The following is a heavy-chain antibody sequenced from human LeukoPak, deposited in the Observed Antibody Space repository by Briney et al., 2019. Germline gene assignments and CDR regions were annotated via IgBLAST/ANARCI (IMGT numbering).Heavy chain of an antibody. CDR2: INPSGGST. J-gene: IGHJ4*02. CDR1: GYIFTSYF. V-gene: IGHV1-46*01. CDR3: ARDLRHLKYYDIFTGFDY. Sequence: ASVKVSCKASGYIFTSYFMHWVRQAPGQGLEWMGVINPSGGSTNYAQKFQGRVTMTRDMSTSTVYMELSSLRSEDTALYRCARDLRHLKYYDIFTGFDYWGQGTLATVSS. D-gene: IGHD3-9*01.